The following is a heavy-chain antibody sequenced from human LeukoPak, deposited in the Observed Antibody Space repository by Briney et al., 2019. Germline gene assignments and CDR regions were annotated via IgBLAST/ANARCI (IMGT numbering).Heavy chain of an antibody. CDR3: AELGITMIGGV. D-gene: IGHD3-10*02. J-gene: IGHJ6*04. Sequence: PGGSLRLSCAASGFTFRNYWMTWVRQAPGKGLEWVANIKEDGSEKYYVDSVKGRFTISRDNAKNSLYLQMNSLRAEDTAVYYCAELGITMIGGVWGKGTTVTISS. CDR1: GFTFRNYW. CDR2: IKEDGSEK. V-gene: IGHV3-7*01.